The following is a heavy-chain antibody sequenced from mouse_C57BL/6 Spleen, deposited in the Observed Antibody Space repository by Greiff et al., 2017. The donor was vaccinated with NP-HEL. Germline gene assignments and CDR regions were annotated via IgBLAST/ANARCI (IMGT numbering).Heavy chain of an antibody. CDR3: VRRGDYDYAMDY. V-gene: IGHV10-3*01. J-gene: IGHJ4*01. CDR1: GFTFNTYA. Sequence: EVQVVESGGGLVQPKGSLKLSCAASGFTFNTYAMHWVRQAPGKGLEWVARIRSKSSNYATYYADSVKDRFTISRDDSQSMLYLQMNNLKTEDTAMYYWVRRGDYDYAMDYWGQGTSVTVSS. CDR2: IRSKSSNYAT. D-gene: IGHD2-4*01.